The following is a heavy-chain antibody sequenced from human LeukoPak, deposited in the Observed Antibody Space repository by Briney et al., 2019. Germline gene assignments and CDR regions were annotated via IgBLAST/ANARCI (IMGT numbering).Heavy chain of an antibody. D-gene: IGHD3-16*02. CDR3: ARAAMGDYLWGTYRYNYFDY. V-gene: IGHV1-69*13. CDR1: GGTFSSYA. J-gene: IGHJ4*02. Sequence: ASVKVSCKASGGTFSSYAISWVRQAPGQGLEWMGGIIPIFGTANYAQKFQGRVTITADESTSTAYMELSSLRSEDTAVYYCARAAMGDYLWGTYRYNYFDYWGQGTLVTVSP. CDR2: IIPIFGTA.